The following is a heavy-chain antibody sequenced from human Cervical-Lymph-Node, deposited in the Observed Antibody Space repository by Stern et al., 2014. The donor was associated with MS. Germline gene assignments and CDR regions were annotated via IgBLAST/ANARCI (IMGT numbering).Heavy chain of an antibody. J-gene: IGHJ4*02. V-gene: IGHV3-30*04. Sequence: VQLVESGGGVVQPGGSLRLSCAASGFTFNRSPIHWVRQAQGKGLEWVAFISSGGNNRYYRDSVKGRFTMSRDNSKNTVYLQMNSLRPEDSAVFYCAREGPTGDHFDYWGQGTLVTVSS. CDR3: AREGPTGDHFDY. D-gene: IGHD4-17*01. CDR1: GFTFNRSP. CDR2: ISSGGNNR.